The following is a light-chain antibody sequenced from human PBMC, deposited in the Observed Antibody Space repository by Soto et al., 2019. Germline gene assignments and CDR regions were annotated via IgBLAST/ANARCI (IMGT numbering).Light chain of an antibody. V-gene: IGKV1-5*03. CDR3: QRYNTYPLT. CDR1: QNIDAW. J-gene: IGKJ4*01. Sequence: IQMTQSPSTLSSSVGDRVTITFLASQNIDAWLAWYQHKPGKAPKVLIYKASSLESGVPSRFSGSGSGTEFTLTISSLQPDDSATYYCQRYNTYPLTFGGGTKVDIK. CDR2: KAS.